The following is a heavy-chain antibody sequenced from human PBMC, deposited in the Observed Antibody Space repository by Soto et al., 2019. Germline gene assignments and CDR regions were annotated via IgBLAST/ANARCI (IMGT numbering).Heavy chain of an antibody. V-gene: IGHV3-30*18. J-gene: IGHJ5*02. Sequence: PGGSPRLSCAASGFSFGSYGMHWVRQAPGKGLEWVAVISYDGSNKYYADSVKGRFTISRDNSKNTLYLQMNSLRAEDTAVYYCAKDAWGAWIAAATWFDPWGQGTLVTVCS. CDR1: GFSFGSYG. CDR2: ISYDGSNK. CDR3: AKDAWGAWIAAATWFDP. D-gene: IGHD6-13*01.